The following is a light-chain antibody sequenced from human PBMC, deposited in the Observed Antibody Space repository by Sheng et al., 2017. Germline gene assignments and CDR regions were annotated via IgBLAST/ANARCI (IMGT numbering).Light chain of an antibody. CDR3: QQYKDWPRT. CDR1: QSLSNN. Sequence: EIVMTQSPATLSVSPGDTATLSCRSSQSLSNNLAWYQQEPGQAPRLLIYGASTRATGVPVRFSGSGSGTEFTLTISSLQSEDFAVYFCQQYKDWPRTFGQGTKV. V-gene: IGKV3-15*01. J-gene: IGKJ1*01. CDR2: GAS.